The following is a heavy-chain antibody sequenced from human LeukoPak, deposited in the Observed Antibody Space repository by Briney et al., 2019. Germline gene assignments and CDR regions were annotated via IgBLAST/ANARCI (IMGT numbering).Heavy chain of an antibody. D-gene: IGHD1-1*01. CDR3: ARDCHDLGYYMDV. V-gene: IGHV4-39*07. J-gene: IGHJ6*03. Sequence: SETLSLTCTVSGGSISSSSYYWGWIRQPPGKGLEWIGSIYYSGSTYYNPSLKSRVTISVDTSKNQFSLKLSSVTAADTAVYYCARDCHDLGYYMDVWGKGTTVTISS. CDR1: GGSISSSSYY. CDR2: IYYSGST.